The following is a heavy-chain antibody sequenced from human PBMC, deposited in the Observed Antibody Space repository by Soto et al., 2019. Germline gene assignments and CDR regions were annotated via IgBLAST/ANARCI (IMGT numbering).Heavy chain of an antibody. CDR1: CGSFSGFY. V-gene: IGHV4-34*01. CDR2: INHSGSS. J-gene: IGHJ2*01. Sequence: SETLSLTCAVHCGSFSGFYWTWIRQPPGKGLEWIGEINHSGSSNYNPPPKSRVTMSLDTSRNQFSLSLNSVTAADTAVYYCARMAGPWYFDLWGRGT. CDR3: ARMAGPWYFDL.